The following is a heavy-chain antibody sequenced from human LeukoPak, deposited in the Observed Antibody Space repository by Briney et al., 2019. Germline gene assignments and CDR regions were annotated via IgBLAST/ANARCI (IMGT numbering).Heavy chain of an antibody. Sequence: GGSLRLSCAASGFTFDDYGMSWVRQAPGKGLEWVSGINWNGGSTGYADSVKGRFTISRDNAKNSLYLQMNSLRAEDTALYYCARGLSYYDSSGYYQFPGDAFDIWGQGTMVTVSS. D-gene: IGHD3-22*01. V-gene: IGHV3-20*04. CDR3: ARGLSYYDSSGYYQFPGDAFDI. CDR1: GFTFDDYG. J-gene: IGHJ3*02. CDR2: INWNGGST.